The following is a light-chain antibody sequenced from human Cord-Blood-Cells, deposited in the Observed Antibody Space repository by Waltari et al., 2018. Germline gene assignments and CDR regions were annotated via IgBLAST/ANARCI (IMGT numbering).Light chain of an antibody. V-gene: IGLV2-14*01. Sequence: QSALTQPASVSGSPGQSITISCTGTSSDVGGYNYVSWYQQHPGKAPKLMIYDVSNRPAGVSNLFSGSKSRNTASLTISGLQAEDESAYYCSSYTSSSTVVFGGGTKLTVL. J-gene: IGLJ2*01. CDR3: SSYTSSSTVV. CDR1: SSDVGGYNY. CDR2: DVS.